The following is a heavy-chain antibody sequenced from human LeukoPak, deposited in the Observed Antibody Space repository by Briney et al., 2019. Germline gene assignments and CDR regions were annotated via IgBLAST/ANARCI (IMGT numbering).Heavy chain of an antibody. J-gene: IGHJ4*02. V-gene: IGHV4-39*01. CDR2: IYYSGST. CDR1: GGSISSSSYY. CDR3: ARHSYYYDSSGTIGL. D-gene: IGHD3-22*01. Sequence: SSETLSLTCTVSGGSISSSSYYWGWIRQPPGKGLEWIGSIYYSGSTYYNPSLKSRVTISVDTPKNQFSLKLSSVTAADTAVYYCARHSYYYDSSGTIGLWGQGTLVTVSS.